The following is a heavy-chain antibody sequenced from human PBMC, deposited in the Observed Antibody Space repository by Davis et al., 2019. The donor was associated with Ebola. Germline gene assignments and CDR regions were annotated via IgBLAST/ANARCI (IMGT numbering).Heavy chain of an antibody. CDR2: ISSSSSSI. J-gene: IGHJ4*02. CDR3: ARDSDQWEPTY. V-gene: IGHV3-48*01. D-gene: IGHD1-26*01. CDR1: GFTFSSYS. Sequence: GESLKISCAASGFTFSSYSMNWVRQAPGKGLEWVSYISSSSSSIYYADSVKGRFTISRDNAKNSLYLQMNSLRAEDTAVYYCARDSDQWEPTYWGQGTLVTVSS.